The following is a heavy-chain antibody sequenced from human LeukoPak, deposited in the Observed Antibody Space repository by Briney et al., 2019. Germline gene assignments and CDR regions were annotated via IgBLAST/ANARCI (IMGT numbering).Heavy chain of an antibody. V-gene: IGHV4-4*02. CDR3: ARVGRYSSSWFFDY. D-gene: IGHD6-13*01. J-gene: IGHJ4*02. CDR1: GGSISSSNW. CDR2: IYHSGST. Sequence: PSETLSLTCAVSGGSISSSNWWSWVRQPPGKVLEWIGEIYHSGSTNYNPSLKSRVTISVDKSKNQFSLKLSSVTAADTAVYYCARVGRYSSSWFFDYWGQGTLVTVSS.